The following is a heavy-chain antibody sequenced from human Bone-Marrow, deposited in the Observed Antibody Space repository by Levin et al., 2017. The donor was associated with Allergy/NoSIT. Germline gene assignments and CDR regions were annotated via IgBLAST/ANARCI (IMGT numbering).Heavy chain of an antibody. Sequence: GGSLRLSCEASGFSFNNYAMSWARQAPGKGLEWVSGISGSGGTAYYADSVKGRFTISRDDSKNTLFLQMNSLRAEDTAVYYCAQGHGWVSYGYFFDYWGRGTLVSVSS. J-gene: IGHJ4*02. V-gene: IGHV3-23*01. CDR3: AQGHGWVSYGYFFDY. D-gene: IGHD3-16*01. CDR2: ISGSGGTA. CDR1: GFSFNNYA.